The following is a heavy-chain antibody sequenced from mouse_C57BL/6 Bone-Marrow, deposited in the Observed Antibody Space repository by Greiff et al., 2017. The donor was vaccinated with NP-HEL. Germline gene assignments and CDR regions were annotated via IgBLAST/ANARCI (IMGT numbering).Heavy chain of an antibody. Sequence: EVKVVESEGGLVQPGSSMKLSCTASGFTFSDYYMAWVRQVPEKGLEWVANINYDGSSTYYLDSLKGRFIISRDNATNILYLQLSSLKSEDTATYYCARDPIYYDYGYWYFDVWGTGTTVTVSS. D-gene: IGHD2-4*01. CDR2: INYDGSST. J-gene: IGHJ1*03. CDR1: GFTFSDYY. V-gene: IGHV5-16*01. CDR3: ARDPIYYDYGYWYFDV.